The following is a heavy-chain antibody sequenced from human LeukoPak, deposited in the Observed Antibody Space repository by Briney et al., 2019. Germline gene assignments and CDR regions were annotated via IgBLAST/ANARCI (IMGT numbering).Heavy chain of an antibody. D-gene: IGHD4-17*01. CDR1: GRSFSGYY. V-gene: IGHV4-34*01. Sequence: SETLSLTCAVYGRSFSGYYWSWIRQPPGKGLEWIGEINHSGSTNYNPSLKSRVTISVDTSKNQFSLKLSSVTAADTAVYYCAIATTFNFDYWGQGTLVTVSS. CDR2: INHSGST. J-gene: IGHJ4*02. CDR3: AIATTFNFDY.